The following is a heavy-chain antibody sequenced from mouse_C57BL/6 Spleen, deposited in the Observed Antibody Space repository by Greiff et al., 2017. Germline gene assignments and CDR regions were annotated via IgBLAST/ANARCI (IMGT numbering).Heavy chain of an antibody. CDR1: GYTFTDHT. CDR3: ARVRIYYGNYGY. V-gene: IGHV1-78*01. CDR2: ISPRYGST. D-gene: IGHD2-1*01. J-gene: IGHJ2*01. Sequence: QVQLQQSDAEFVKPGASVKISCKVSGYTFTDHTLHWMKQRPEQGLEWIGYISPRYGSTKYNEQFKGKATLTAAKSSSTAYMQLNSLTSEDSAVYFCARVRIYYGNYGYWGQGTTLTVSA.